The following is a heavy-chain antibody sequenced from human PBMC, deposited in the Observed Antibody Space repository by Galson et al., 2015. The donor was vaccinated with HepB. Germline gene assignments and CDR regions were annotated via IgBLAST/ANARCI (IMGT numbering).Heavy chain of an antibody. Sequence: QSGAEVKKPGESLKISCKGSGYSFTSYWIGWVRQMPGKGLEWMGIIYPGDSDTRYSPSFQGQVTISADKSISTAYLQWSSLKASDTAMYYCARLVSYCGGDCYSWAFDIWGQGTMVTVSS. CDR1: GYSFTSYW. CDR2: IYPGDSDT. V-gene: IGHV5-51*01. J-gene: IGHJ3*02. D-gene: IGHD2-21*02. CDR3: ARLVSYCGGDCYSWAFDI.